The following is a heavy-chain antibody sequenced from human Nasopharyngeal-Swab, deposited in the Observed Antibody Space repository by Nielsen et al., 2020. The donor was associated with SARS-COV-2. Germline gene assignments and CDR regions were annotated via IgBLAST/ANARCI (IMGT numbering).Heavy chain of an antibody. Sequence: GESLKISCAASGFTFSGYGIQWVRQAPGKGLEWVGVVSSDGSNKYYSDSAKGRFALSRDNSKNTVDLQMNSLTAEDTAVYYCAAGTWYRGGYDAFDVWGQGTVVTVSS. CDR1: GFTFSGYG. V-gene: IGHV3-30*03. CDR2: VSSDGSNK. CDR3: AAGTWYRGGYDAFDV. J-gene: IGHJ3*01. D-gene: IGHD6-25*01.